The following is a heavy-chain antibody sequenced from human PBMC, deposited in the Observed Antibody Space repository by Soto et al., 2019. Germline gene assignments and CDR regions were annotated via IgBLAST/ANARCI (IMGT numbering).Heavy chain of an antibody. CDR2: LYYGGST. CDR1: GGSINSDDSF. J-gene: IGHJ5*02. CDR3: ARQLPVGATSWFDP. Sequence: SEPLFLTCSVPGGSINSDDSFWGWVRQSPGKGLEWIGSLYYGGSTFYNPSLKSRVTISLDTSKNQFSLRLTSVTAADTAIYYCARQLPVGATSWFDPWGQGTLVTVSS. V-gene: IGHV4-39*01. D-gene: IGHD1-26*01.